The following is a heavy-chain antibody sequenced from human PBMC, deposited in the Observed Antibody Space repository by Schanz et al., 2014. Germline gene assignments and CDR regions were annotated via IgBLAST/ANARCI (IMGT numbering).Heavy chain of an antibody. CDR2: VYFSGTT. Sequence: QVQLQESRPRLVKPSETLSLTCNVSGYSISSGYYWGWIRQSPEEGLQYIGSVYFSGTTAYSPSLKGRVTISVDTSKNQFSLMLTSVTAADTAVYFCARHGGYYDVLNSFDIWGQGTLVTVSS. J-gene: IGHJ5*02. CDR3: ARHGGYYDVLNSFDI. CDR1: GYSISSGYY. V-gene: IGHV4-38-2*02. D-gene: IGHD3-16*01.